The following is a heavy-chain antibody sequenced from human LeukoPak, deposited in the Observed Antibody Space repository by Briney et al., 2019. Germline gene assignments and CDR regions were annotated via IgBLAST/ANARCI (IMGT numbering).Heavy chain of an antibody. Sequence: SETLSLTCAVYGGSFSDYYWSWIRQPPGKGLEGIGEINHSGSTNYNPSLKRRVTISVDTSKNQFSLKLRSVTAADTAVYYCARRLLRKWLRFGAFYIWGQGKMVTGSS. J-gene: IGHJ3*02. CDR1: GGSFSDYY. CDR2: INHSGST. V-gene: IGHV4-34*01. CDR3: ARRLLRKWLRFGAFYI. D-gene: IGHD5-12*01.